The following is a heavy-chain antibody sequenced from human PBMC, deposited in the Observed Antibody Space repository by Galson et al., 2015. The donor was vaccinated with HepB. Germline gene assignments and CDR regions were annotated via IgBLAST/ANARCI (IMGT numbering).Heavy chain of an antibody. CDR2: INGRGSTR. V-gene: IGHV3-23*01. CDR1: GFIFRHHA. D-gene: IGHD3-16*01. CDR3: VKEGSWFGGDWFDP. J-gene: IGHJ5*02. Sequence: SLRLSCAGSGFIFRHHAMAWIRQAPGKGLEWVSGINGRGSTRSYSEAVKGRFSISRDNSKDTVFLQMDHLGAEDTAVYYCVKEGSWFGGDWFDPWGQGALVTVS.